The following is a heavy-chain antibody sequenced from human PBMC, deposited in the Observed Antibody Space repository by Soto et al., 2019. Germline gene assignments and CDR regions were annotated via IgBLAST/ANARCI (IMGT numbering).Heavy chain of an antibody. CDR3: ARLGGYCSRTNCYGYYGMDV. D-gene: IGHD2-2*01. V-gene: IGHV4-30-4*01. CDR2: IYYSGST. J-gene: IGHJ6*02. CDR1: GGSISSGDYY. Sequence: SETLSLTCTVSGGSISSGDYYWSWIRQPPGKGLEWIGYIYYSGSTYYNPSLKSRVTISVDTSKNQFSLKLSSVTAADTAVYYCARLGGYCSRTNCYGYYGMDVWGQGTTVTVSS.